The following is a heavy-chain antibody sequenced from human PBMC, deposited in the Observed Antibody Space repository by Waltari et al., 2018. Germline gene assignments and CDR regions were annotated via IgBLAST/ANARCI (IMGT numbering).Heavy chain of an antibody. CDR3: AKSRLLAAAGTVLEWYFDY. CDR1: GFTFSSYA. D-gene: IGHD6-13*01. V-gene: IGHV3-23*01. J-gene: IGHJ4*02. Sequence: EVQLLESGGGLVQPGGSLRLSCAASGFTFSSYAMSWVRQAPGTGLEWVSAISGSGGSTYYADSVKGRFTISRDNSKNTLYLQMNSLRAEDTAVYYCAKSRLLAAAGTVLEWYFDYWGQGTLVTVSS. CDR2: ISGSGGST.